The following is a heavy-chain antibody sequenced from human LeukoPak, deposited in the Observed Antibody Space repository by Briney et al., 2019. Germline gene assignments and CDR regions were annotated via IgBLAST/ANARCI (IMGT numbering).Heavy chain of an antibody. CDR3: ARDGSDNWGLFDN. Sequence: SETLSLTCSVSGGSISGTSYCWGWIRQPPGKGPEWIGSHYHTGRIYHNPSLNSRVTISVDTSKNQFSLKLSSVTDADAAVYYCARDGSDNWGLFDNWGRGTLVTVSS. D-gene: IGHD1-1*01. CDR1: GGSISGTSYC. V-gene: IGHV4-39*07. J-gene: IGHJ4*02. CDR2: HYHTGRI.